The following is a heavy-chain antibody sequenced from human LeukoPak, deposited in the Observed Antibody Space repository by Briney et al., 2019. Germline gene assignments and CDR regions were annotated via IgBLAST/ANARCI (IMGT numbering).Heavy chain of an antibody. V-gene: IGHV4-39*01. CDR3: ARLWAFDRRYFDY. CDR1: GGSISSSSYY. Sequence: SETLSLTCTVSGGSISSSSYYWGWIRQPPGKGLEWIGSIYYSGSTYYNPSLKSRVTISVDTSKNQFSLKLSSVTAADTAVYYCARLWAFDRRYFDYWGQGTLVTVSS. CDR2: IYYSGST. D-gene: IGHD3-9*01. J-gene: IGHJ4*02.